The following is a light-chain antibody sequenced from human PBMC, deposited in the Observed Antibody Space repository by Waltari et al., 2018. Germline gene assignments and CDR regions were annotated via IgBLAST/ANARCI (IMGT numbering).Light chain of an antibody. J-gene: IGKJ1*01. CDR1: QSVLTRSNQTNN. V-gene: IGKV4-1*01. CDR3: LQYYTTPRT. CDR2: WAS. Sequence: DIVMTQSPDSMAVSLGERATINCKSSQSVLTRSNQTNNLGWYQQKAGQPPELLIYWASTRRSTVPDRFSGSGSGTDFTLTISSLQAEDVAVYYCLQYYTTPRTFGQGTKVEI.